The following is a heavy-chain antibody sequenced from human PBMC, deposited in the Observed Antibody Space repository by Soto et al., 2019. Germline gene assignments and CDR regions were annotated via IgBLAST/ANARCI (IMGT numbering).Heavy chain of an antibody. D-gene: IGHD3-22*01. CDR3: ARDWIVVSPRSGTPYYYGMDV. CDR2: ISYDGSNK. J-gene: IGHJ6*02. V-gene: IGHV3-30-3*01. CDR1: GFTFSSYA. Sequence: SGGSLRLSCAASGFTFSSYAMHWVRQAPGKGLEWVAVISYDGSNKYYADSVKGRFTISRDNSKNTLYLQMNSLRAEDTAVYYCARDWIVVSPRSGTPYYYGMDVWGQGTTVTVSS.